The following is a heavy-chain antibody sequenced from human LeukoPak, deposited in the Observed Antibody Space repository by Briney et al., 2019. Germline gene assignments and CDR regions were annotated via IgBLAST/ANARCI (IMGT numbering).Heavy chain of an antibody. Sequence: SETLSLTCTVSGGSISSYYWSWIRQPPGKGLEWIGYIYYSGSTNYNPSLKSRVTISVDTSKNQFSLKLSSVTAADTAVYYCARGYSGSYYGGAYLDYWGQGRLVTASS. CDR3: ARGYSGSYYGGAYLDY. J-gene: IGHJ4*02. CDR1: GGSISSYY. D-gene: IGHD1-26*01. V-gene: IGHV4-59*01. CDR2: IYYSGST.